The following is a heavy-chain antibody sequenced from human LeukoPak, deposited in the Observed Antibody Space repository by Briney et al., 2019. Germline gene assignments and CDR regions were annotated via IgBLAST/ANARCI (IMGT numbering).Heavy chain of an antibody. CDR1: GYTFSSYD. V-gene: IGHV1-8*01. J-gene: IGHJ4*02. Sequence: ASVKVSCKASGYTFSSYDIHWVRQATGQGLEWMGRMNPNNGNTGDAQKFQGRVTMTRNTSISTAYMELSSLRSEDTGVYYCARGGAGTLEAVDWGQGTLVTVS. D-gene: IGHD6-19*01. CDR2: MNPNNGNT. CDR3: ARGGAGTLEAVD.